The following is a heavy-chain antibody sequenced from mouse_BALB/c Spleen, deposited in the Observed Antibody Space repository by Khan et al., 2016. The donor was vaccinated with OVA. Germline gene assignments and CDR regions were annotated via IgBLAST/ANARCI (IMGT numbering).Heavy chain of an antibody. V-gene: IGHV5-6*01. CDR3: ARRGANWDFDY. CDR2: ISSGGSYT. Sequence: EVELVESGGDLVKPGGSLKLSCAASGFTFSSYGMSWVRQTPDKRLEWVATISSGGSYTYYPDSVKGRFTISRDNAKNTLYLQMSSLESADTAMYYCARRGANWDFDYWGQGTTLTVSS. CDR1: GFTFSSYG. J-gene: IGHJ2*01. D-gene: IGHD4-1*01.